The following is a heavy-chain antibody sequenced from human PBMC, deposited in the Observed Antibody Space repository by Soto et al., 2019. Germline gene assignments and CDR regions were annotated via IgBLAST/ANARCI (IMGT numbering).Heavy chain of an antibody. CDR2: ISGSGGST. V-gene: IGHV3-23*01. J-gene: IGHJ3*02. D-gene: IGHD3-10*01. Sequence: PGGSLRLSYAASGFTFSSYAMRWVRQAPGKGLEWVSAISGSGGSTYYADSVKGRFTISRDNSKNTLYLQMNSLRAEDTAVYYCATSVLLWFGETLDAFDIWGQGTMVTVSS. CDR3: ATSVLLWFGETLDAFDI. CDR1: GFTFSSYA.